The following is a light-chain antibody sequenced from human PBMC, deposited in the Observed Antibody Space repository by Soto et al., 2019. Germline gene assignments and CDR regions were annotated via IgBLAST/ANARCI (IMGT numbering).Light chain of an antibody. CDR2: GAS. CDR3: QHYASSFWT. J-gene: IGKJ1*01. CDR1: QSVGSGY. V-gene: IGKV3-20*01. Sequence: EIVLTQSPAALSLSPGERATLSCRTSQSVGSGYLAWHQQKPGQGPRLVNHGASRRASGIPDRFSGSGSGTDFTLAISRLEPEDSAVYYCQHYASSFWTFGPGTKVEIK.